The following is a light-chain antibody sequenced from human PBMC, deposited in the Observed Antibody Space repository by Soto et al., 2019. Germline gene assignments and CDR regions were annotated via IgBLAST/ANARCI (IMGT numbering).Light chain of an antibody. CDR1: QGIAFY. CDR2: AAS. V-gene: IGKV1-27*01. J-gene: IGKJ3*01. Sequence: QMTQTPSSLSASVGDTVTITCRASQGIAFYLAWFQQRPGKAPNLLISAASNLQSGVPSRFSGSGSGTDFTLTISSLQPEDVATYYCQKYDTAPFTLGPG. CDR3: QKYDTAPFT.